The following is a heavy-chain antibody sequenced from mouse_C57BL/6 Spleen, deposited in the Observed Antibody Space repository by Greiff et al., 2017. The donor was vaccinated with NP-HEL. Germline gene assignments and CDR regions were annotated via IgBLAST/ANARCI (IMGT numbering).Heavy chain of an antibody. D-gene: IGHD1-1*01. J-gene: IGHJ3*01. V-gene: IGHV14-4*01. CDR2: IDPENGDT. CDR3: TPPIYYYGSSFAY. CDR1: GFNIKDDY. Sequence: EVQLQQSGAELVRPGASVKLSCTASGFNIKDDYMHWVKQRPEQGLEWIGWIDPENGDTEYASKFQGKATITADTSSNTAYLQLSSLTSEDTAVYYCTPPIYYYGSSFAYWGQGTLVTVSA.